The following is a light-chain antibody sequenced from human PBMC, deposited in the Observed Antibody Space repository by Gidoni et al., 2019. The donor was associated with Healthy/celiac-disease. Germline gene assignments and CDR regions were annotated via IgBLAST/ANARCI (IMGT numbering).Light chain of an antibody. CDR1: SLRSYY. Sequence: SSELTLDPAVSVALGQTVMITCQGDSLRSYYASWYQQKPGKAPVLVIYGKNNRPSGITDRFSGSSSGNTASLTITGAQAEDEADYYCNSRDSSGNRPWVFGGGTKLTVL. V-gene: IGLV3-19*01. J-gene: IGLJ3*02. CDR2: GKN. CDR3: NSRDSSGNRPWV.